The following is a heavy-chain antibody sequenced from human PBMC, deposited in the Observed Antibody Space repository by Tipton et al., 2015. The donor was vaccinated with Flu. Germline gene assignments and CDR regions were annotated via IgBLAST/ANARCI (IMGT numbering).Heavy chain of an antibody. V-gene: IGHV3-49*04. J-gene: IGHJ4*02. CDR3: TRDMIAVAGTFTFDY. Sequence: SLRLSCAASGFTFDDYAMSWVRQAPGKGLEWVGFIRSKAYGGTTEYAASVKGRFTTSRDDSKSIAYLQMNSLKTEDTAVYYCTRDMIAVAGTFTFDYWGQGTLVTVSS. D-gene: IGHD6-19*01. CDR2: IRSKAYGGTT. CDR1: GFTFDDYA.